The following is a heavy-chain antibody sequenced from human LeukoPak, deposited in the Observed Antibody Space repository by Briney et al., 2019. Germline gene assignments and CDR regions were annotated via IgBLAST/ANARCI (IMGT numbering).Heavy chain of an antibody. D-gene: IGHD1-14*01. CDR3: ARSNQADDY. CDR1: GFTFSSYS. CDR2: IGITSRFL. Sequence: GGSLRLSCAASGFTFSSYSMNWVRQAPGKGLEWVSSIGITSRFLYYADSVKGRFTISRDNAKNTLYLQMDSLRAEDTGVYYCARSNQADDYWGQGTLVTVSS. V-gene: IGHV3-21*01. J-gene: IGHJ4*02.